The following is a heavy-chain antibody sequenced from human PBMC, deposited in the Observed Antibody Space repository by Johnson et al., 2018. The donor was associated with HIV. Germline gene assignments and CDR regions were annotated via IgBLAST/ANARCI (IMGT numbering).Heavy chain of an antibody. Sequence: VQLVESGGGVVRPGGSLRLSCAASGIIFDDYGMSWVRQAPGKGLEWVCGINWNGGSTSYADSVKGRFTISRDNAKNSLFLQMNSLRAEDTALYYCARTRRYCTNGVCSDAFDIWGQGTMVTVSS. V-gene: IGHV3-20*04. CDR2: INWNGGST. J-gene: IGHJ3*02. CDR1: GIIFDDYG. D-gene: IGHD2-8*01. CDR3: ARTRRYCTNGVCSDAFDI.